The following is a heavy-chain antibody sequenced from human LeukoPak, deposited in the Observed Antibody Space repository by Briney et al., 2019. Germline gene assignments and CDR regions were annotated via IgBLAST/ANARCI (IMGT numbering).Heavy chain of an antibody. CDR2: TSDDGGRK. J-gene: IGHJ4*02. CDR1: GFTFSSYS. D-gene: IGHD6-19*01. Sequence: PGRSLRLSCTASGFTFSSYSMHWVRQAPGKGLEWVTVTSDDGGRKYYTDSVKGRFTISRDNSKNTLYLQMNSLRAEDTAVYYCARSKSYSSGWTDFDWWGQGALVTVSS. V-gene: IGHV3-30*04. CDR3: ARSKSYSSGWTDFDW.